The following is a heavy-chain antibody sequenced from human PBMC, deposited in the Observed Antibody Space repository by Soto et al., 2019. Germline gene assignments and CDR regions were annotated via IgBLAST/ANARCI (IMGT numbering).Heavy chain of an antibody. CDR1: EFTFSLYV. CDR2: ISGSGAST. V-gene: IGHV3-23*01. J-gene: IGHJ6*02. Sequence: SGGSLRLSCVGSEFTFSLYVIGWVRQAPGKGPEWVSFISGSGASTYYADSLRGRFTISRDNSKESLFLQMHSLSAEDTAIYYCVRVAIGTIRGAEYYYYPMDVWGLGTTVTVSS. D-gene: IGHD1-1*01. CDR3: VRVAIGTIRGAEYYYYPMDV.